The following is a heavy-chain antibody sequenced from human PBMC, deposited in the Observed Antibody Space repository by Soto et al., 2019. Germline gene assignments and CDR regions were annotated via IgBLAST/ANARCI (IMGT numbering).Heavy chain of an antibody. CDR1: GFTVSSNY. Sequence: EVQLVETGGGLIQPGGSLRLSCAASGFTVSSNYMSWVREGSGKGLEWVSVIYSGGSTYYADSVKGRFTISRDNSKTARYLQMNSLKAEDTAVYYCARTPAYYDFWSGYWRHYLDYWGQGTLVTVSS. V-gene: IGHV3-53*02. CDR3: ARTPAYYDFWSGYWRHYLDY. CDR2: IYSGGST. D-gene: IGHD3-3*01. J-gene: IGHJ4*02.